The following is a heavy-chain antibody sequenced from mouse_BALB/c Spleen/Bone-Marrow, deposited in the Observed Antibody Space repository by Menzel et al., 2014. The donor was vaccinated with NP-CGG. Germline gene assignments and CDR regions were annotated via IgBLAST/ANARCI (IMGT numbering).Heavy chain of an antibody. CDR1: GFTFSSYG. D-gene: IGHD1-1*01. V-gene: IGHV5-6-3*01. J-gene: IGHJ1*01. CDR3: ARVYGWYFDV. Sequence: EVQGVESGGGLVQPGGSLKLSCVASGFTFSSYGMSWVRQTPDKRLELVATINNNGGSTYYPDSVKGQFTISRDNAKNTLYLQMSSLKSEDTAMYYCARVYGWYFDVWGVGTTVTVSS. CDR2: INNNGGST.